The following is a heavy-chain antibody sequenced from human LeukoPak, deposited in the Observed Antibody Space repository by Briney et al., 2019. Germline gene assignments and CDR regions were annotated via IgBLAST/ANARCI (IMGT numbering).Heavy chain of an antibody. CDR1: GYTFTSYD. CDR3: ARLHWESGGIYFYYYMDV. V-gene: IGHV1-8*01. CDR2: MNPNNGNT. D-gene: IGHD3-16*01. Sequence: ASVKVSCKASGYTFTSYDINWVRQAPGRGLEWMASMNPNNGNTAYARKFQGRVTMTRDTSIGTAYLELSALRSEDTAVYYCARLHWESGGIYFYYYMDVWGKGTTVTVSS. J-gene: IGHJ6*03.